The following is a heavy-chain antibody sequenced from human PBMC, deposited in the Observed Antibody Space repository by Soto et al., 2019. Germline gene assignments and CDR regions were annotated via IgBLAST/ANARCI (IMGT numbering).Heavy chain of an antibody. CDR1: GGSFSGYY. CDR2: INHSGST. CDR3: ARLPNYDILTGYSHFDY. V-gene: IGHV4-34*01. D-gene: IGHD3-9*01. Sequence: SETLSLTCAVYGGSFSGYYWSWIRQPPGKGLEWIGEINHSGSTNYNPSLKSRVTISVDTSKNQFSLKLSSVTAADTAVYYCARLPNYDILTGYSHFDYWGQGTLVTSPQ. J-gene: IGHJ4*02.